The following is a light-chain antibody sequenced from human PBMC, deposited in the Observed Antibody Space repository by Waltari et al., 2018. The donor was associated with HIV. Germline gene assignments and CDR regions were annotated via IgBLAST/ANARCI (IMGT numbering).Light chain of an antibody. J-gene: IGKJ1*01. Sequence: EIVMTQSPATLSVSPGERATLSCRASQSVSSSLAWYQQKPGQTPRLLIHGASTRPTGIPARFSGSGSGTEFTLTISSLQSEDFAVYYCQQYNNWWTFGQGTKVEIK. CDR3: QQYNNWWT. V-gene: IGKV3-15*01. CDR2: GAS. CDR1: QSVSSS.